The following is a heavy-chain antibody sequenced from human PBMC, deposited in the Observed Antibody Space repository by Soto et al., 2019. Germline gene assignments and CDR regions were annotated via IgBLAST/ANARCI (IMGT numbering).Heavy chain of an antibody. CDR2: ISYDGSNK. J-gene: IGHJ4*02. Sequence: GGSLRLSCAASGFTFSSYAMHWVRQAPGKGLEWVAVISYDGSNKYYADSVKGRFTISRDNSKNTLYLQMNSLRAEDTAVYYCARDLPLSAGYSSDLFDYWGQGTLVTVSS. CDR3: ARDLPLSAGYSSDLFDY. CDR1: GFTFSSYA. V-gene: IGHV3-30-3*01. D-gene: IGHD6-19*01.